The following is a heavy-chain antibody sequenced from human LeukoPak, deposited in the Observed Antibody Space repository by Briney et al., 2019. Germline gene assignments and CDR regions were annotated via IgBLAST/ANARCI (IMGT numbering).Heavy chain of an antibody. V-gene: IGHV3-23*01. CDR3: AKGAYDYIEIAYFDY. CDR1: GFSFNDYA. CDR2: IIGSSGTT. Sequence: GGSLRLSCVASGFSFNDYAMNWVRQAPGKGLEWVSLIIGSSGTTFYADSVKGRFTISRDKSKSTLYLQMNSLRAEDTAVYYCAKGAYDYIEIAYFDYWGQGSLVTVSS. D-gene: IGHD5-12*01. J-gene: IGHJ4*02.